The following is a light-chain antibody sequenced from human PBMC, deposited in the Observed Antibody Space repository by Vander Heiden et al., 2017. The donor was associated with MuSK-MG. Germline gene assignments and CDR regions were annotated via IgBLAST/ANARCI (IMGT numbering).Light chain of an antibody. V-gene: IGKV1-33*01. CDR3: QQGNYLPST. J-gene: IGKJ2*01. CDR2: DTS. Sequence: DIQMTQSPYSLSASVGDRVTITCQASQGIKDFLNWYHQKPGKAPNLLIYDTSALETGVPSRFSGSGSGTEFTFTISSLQPEDPGTYYCQQGNYLPSTFGQGTTMEIK. CDR1: QGIKDF.